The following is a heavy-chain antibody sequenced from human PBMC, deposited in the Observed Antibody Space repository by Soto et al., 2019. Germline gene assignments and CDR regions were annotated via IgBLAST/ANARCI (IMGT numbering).Heavy chain of an antibody. Sequence: QVQLQESGPGLVKPSQTLSLTCTVSGGSISSGGYYWSWIRQHPGKGLEWIGYIYYSGSTYYNPSLQSRVIISVDTSKKQFSLKLSSVTAAGTAVYFCARGIVLVPAAALRFDPWGQGTLVTVSS. V-gene: IGHV4-31*03. CDR1: GGSISSGGYY. CDR2: IYYSGST. CDR3: ARGIVLVPAAALRFDP. D-gene: IGHD2-2*01. J-gene: IGHJ5*02.